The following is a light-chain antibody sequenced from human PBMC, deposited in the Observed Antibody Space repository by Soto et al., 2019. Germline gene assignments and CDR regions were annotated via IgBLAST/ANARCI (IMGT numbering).Light chain of an antibody. CDR1: QTVDSVY. V-gene: IGKV3-20*01. Sequence: DIVLTQSPGTLSLSPGERATLSCRASQTVDSVYLAWFQQKPGQSPRLLIYNIYTRATGIPDRICGSASGTDFTLTISRLEPEDFAVYYCQLYGASPTFGGGPRWIS. J-gene: IGKJ4*01. CDR3: QLYGASPT. CDR2: NIY.